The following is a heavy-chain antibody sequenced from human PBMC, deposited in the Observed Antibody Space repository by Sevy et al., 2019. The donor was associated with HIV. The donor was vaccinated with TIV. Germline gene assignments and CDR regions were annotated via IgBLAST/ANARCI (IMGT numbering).Heavy chain of an antibody. V-gene: IGHV1-18*01. CDR1: GYTFTTYA. J-gene: IGHJ4*02. CDR2: ISVNNGNR. CDR3: ARVVMSSSWPCFDY. Sequence: ASVKVSCKASGYTFTTYAITWVRQAPGEGLEWMGWISVNNGNRNYAQKVQDRVTMTTDTSTNTAYMELRSLRSDDTAMYYCARVVMSSSWPCFDYWGQGTLVTVS. D-gene: IGHD6-13*01.